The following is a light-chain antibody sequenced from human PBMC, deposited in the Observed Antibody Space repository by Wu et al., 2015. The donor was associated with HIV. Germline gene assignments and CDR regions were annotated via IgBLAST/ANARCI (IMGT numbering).Light chain of an antibody. V-gene: IGKV1-5*03. J-gene: IGKJ5*01. CDR2: KAS. Sequence: DIQMTQSPSTLSASVGDRVTITCRASQSITTWLAWYQQKPGKAPNLLIYKASTLESGVPSRFSGSGSGTDFTLTINSLQPDDFATYYCQHYDTYPITFGQGTRLEIK. CDR3: QHYDTYPIT. CDR1: QSITTW.